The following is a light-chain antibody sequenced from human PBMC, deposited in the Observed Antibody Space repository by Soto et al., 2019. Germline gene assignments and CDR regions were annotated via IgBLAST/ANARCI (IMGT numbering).Light chain of an antibody. Sequence: DIQMTQSPFTLSASVGDRVTITCRASQNLNNWLAWFQQKPGKAPTLLIYKASGLESGVPSRFSGSGSGTEFTLTISSLQPDDFSTYYCQQYNSYPWTFGQGTKVEIK. CDR3: QQYNSYPWT. V-gene: IGKV1-5*03. CDR1: QNLNNW. CDR2: KAS. J-gene: IGKJ1*01.